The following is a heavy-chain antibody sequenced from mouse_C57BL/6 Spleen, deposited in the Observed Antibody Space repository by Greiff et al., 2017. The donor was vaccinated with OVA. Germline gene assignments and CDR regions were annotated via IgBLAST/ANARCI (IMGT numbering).Heavy chain of an antibody. V-gene: IGHV5-4*01. Sequence: DVKLVESGGGLVKPGGSLKLSCAASGFTFSSYAMSWVRQTPEKRLEWVATISDGGSYTYYPDNVKGRFTISRDNAKNNLYLQMSHLKSEDTAMYYCARDYYGAWFAYWGQGTLVTVSA. D-gene: IGHD1-1*01. CDR1: GFTFSSYA. J-gene: IGHJ3*01. CDR2: ISDGGSYT. CDR3: ARDYYGAWFAY.